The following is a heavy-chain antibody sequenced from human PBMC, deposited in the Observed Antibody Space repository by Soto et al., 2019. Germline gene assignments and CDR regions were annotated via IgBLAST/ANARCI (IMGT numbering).Heavy chain of an antibody. Sequence: QVQLVESGGGVVQPGRSLRLSCAASGFTFSRYAMHWVRQAQGKGLDWVALISSDELNNLYADSVKGRFTISRDNSKNTVFLQMGRLGVEDTVHYYGAREKRRGYSAGYDPWGQGTLVT. V-gene: IGHV3-30-3*01. CDR2: ISSDELNN. CDR1: GFTFSRYA. J-gene: IGHJ5*02. D-gene: IGHD5-18*01. CDR3: AREKRRGYSAGYDP.